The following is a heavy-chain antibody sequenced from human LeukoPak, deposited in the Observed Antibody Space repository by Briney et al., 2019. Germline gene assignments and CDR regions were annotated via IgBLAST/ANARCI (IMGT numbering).Heavy chain of an antibody. J-gene: IGHJ5*02. Sequence: GASVKVSCKASGYTFTSYDINWVRRATGQGLEWMGWMNPNSGNTGYAQKFQGRVTMTRNTSISTAYMELSSLRSEDTAVYCCARGRGRSRSSGWRNWFDPWGQGTLVTVSS. V-gene: IGHV1-8*01. CDR3: ARGRGRSRSSGWRNWFDP. CDR2: MNPNSGNT. CDR1: GYTFTSYD. D-gene: IGHD6-19*01.